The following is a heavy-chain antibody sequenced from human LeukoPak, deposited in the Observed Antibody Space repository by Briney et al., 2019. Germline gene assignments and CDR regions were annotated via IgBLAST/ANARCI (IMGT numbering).Heavy chain of an antibody. CDR3: ATGDRLWSGYYYYYYYMDV. Sequence: GGSLRLSCAASGFTFSSYGMHWVRQAPGKGLERVAFIRYDGSNKYYADSVKGRFTISRDNSKNTLYLQMNSLRAEDTAVYYCATGDRLWSGYYYYYYYMDVWGKGTTVTVSS. V-gene: IGHV3-30*02. J-gene: IGHJ6*03. CDR1: GFTFSSYG. D-gene: IGHD3-3*01. CDR2: IRYDGSNK.